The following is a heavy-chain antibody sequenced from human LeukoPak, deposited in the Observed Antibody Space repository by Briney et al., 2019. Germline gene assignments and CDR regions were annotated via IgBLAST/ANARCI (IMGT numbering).Heavy chain of an antibody. CDR1: GSTFSDHY. J-gene: IGHJ3*02. Sequence: GGSLRLSCAASGSTFSDHYIDWVRQAPGKGLEWGGRCRNKANGYTTEYAASVKGRFILSRDDSKNSVYLQLNSLKTEDTAVYYCARPASRNDAFDIWGQGAMVTVSS. CDR3: ARPASRNDAFDI. V-gene: IGHV3-72*01. D-gene: IGHD2-15*01. CDR2: CRNKANGYTT.